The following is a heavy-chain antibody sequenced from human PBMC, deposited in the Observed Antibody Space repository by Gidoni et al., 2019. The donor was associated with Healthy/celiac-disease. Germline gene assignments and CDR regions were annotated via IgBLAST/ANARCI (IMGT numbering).Heavy chain of an antibody. Sequence: QVQLVASGGGVVQPGRSLRLSCAASGFTFSSYAMHWVRQAPGKGLEWVAVISYDGSNKYYADSVKGRFTISRDNSKNTLYLQMNSLRAEDTAVYYCARNTPGYSYGFPIDYWGQGTLVTVSS. J-gene: IGHJ4*02. D-gene: IGHD5-18*01. CDR3: ARNTPGYSYGFPIDY. V-gene: IGHV3-30*01. CDR1: GFTFSSYA. CDR2: ISYDGSNK.